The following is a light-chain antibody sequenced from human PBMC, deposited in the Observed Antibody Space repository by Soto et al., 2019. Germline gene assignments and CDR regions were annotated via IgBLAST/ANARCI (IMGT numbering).Light chain of an antibody. CDR3: QQIYSTPFS. CDR1: QNIDTY. CDR2: RAS. J-gene: IGKJ3*01. Sequence: DIQMTQSPTSQSASVGDRVSITCRASQNIDTYLNWYLQKPGKAPELVIFRASTLQSGVPSRFSGSGSGTDFTLTISSLQPEDFATYYCQQIYSTPFSFGPGTKVDI. V-gene: IGKV1-39*01.